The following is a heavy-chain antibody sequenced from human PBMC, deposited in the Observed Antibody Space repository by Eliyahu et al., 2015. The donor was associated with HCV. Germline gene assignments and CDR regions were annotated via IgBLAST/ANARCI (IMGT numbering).Heavy chain of an antibody. Sequence: DAQLVESGGDLVRPGGSLRLSCAASGFRFSDHWMNWVRQAPGKGLGWVXNIKKNGREKNYVDSVKGRFTISRDNSRNSLYLQMNSLRAEDTAVYYCAIGHYGSWGQGTLVTVSA. CDR1: GFRFSDHW. CDR3: AIGHYGS. J-gene: IGHJ5*02. V-gene: IGHV3-7*03. D-gene: IGHD3-16*01. CDR2: IKKNGREK.